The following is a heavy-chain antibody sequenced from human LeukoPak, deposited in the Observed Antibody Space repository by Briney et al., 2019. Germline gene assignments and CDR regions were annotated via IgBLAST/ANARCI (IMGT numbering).Heavy chain of an antibody. CDR1: GFTFSSYV. V-gene: IGHV3-23*01. CDR2: ISNSGGST. D-gene: IGHD4-17*01. CDR3: AKSAWTTVTYYYYGMDV. J-gene: IGHJ6*02. Sequence: PGGSLRLSCAASGFTFSSYVMSWVRQAPGKGLEWVSSISNSGGSTYYADSVKGRFTISRDNSKNTLYLQMNSLRAEDTAVYYCAKSAWTTVTYYYYGMDVWGQGTTVTVSS.